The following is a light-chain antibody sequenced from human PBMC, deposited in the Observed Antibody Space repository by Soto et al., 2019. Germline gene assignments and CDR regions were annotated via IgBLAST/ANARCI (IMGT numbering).Light chain of an antibody. CDR2: EVR. CDR3: SSYTTTSTLV. J-gene: IGLJ3*02. CDR1: NRDVGSYNL. Sequence: QSVLTQPASVSGSPGQSITIACTGTNRDVGSYNLVSWYQQRPGEAPKLIISEVRNRPSGISYRFTGSKSGNTASLTISGLQAEYEAYYYCSSYTTTSTLVFGGGTKVTVL. V-gene: IGLV2-14*01.